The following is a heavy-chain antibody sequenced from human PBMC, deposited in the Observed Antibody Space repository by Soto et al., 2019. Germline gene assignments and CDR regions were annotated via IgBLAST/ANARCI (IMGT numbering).Heavy chain of an antibody. Sequence: EVQLLESGGALVQPGGSLRLSCAASGFTFNSYVMTWVRQAPGEGLEWVSSISRSGRGSAYYADSVKGRFTISRDNSENTLFLQMNNLRDEDTALYYCARGRYLDSSDYWEANLPFDHWGLGTLVTVSS. D-gene: IGHD3-22*01. CDR1: GFTFNSYV. V-gene: IGHV3-23*01. J-gene: IGHJ4*02. CDR3: ARGRYLDSSDYWEANLPFDH. CDR2: ISRSGRGSA.